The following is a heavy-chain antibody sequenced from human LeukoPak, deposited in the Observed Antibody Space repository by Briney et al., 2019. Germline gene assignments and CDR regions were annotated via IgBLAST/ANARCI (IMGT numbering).Heavy chain of an antibody. V-gene: IGHV1-2*02. Sequence: ASVKVSCKTSGYTFTDFFIHWVRQAPGQGLDWMGWINPINGAAYSAQQFQGRVTMTRDTSISTAFLELTSLTSDDTAIYYCARGRGRGSNWYFGSWGQGTLVTVSS. D-gene: IGHD6-13*01. CDR3: ARGRGRGSNWYFGS. CDR1: GYTFTDFF. CDR2: INPINGAA. J-gene: IGHJ4*02.